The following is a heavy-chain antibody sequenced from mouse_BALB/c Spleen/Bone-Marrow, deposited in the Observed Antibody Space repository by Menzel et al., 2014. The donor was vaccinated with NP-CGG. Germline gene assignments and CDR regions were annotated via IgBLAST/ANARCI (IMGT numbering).Heavy chain of an antibody. Sequence: QVHVKQSGPGLVAPSQSLSITCTVSGFSLTSYGVHWVRQPPGKGLEWLGLIWAGGSTNYNSALMSRLSISKDNSKSQVFLKMNSLQTDDTAMYYCARKDYGSRGGYFDVWGAGTTVTVSS. CDR2: IWAGGST. CDR1: GFSLTSYG. CDR3: ARKDYGSRGGYFDV. J-gene: IGHJ1*01. D-gene: IGHD1-1*01. V-gene: IGHV2-9*02.